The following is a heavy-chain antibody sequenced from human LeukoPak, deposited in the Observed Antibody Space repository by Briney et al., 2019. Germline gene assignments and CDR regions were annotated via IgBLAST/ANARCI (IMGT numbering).Heavy chain of an antibody. J-gene: IGHJ4*02. CDR2: ISSSSSYI. CDR1: GFTFSSYS. D-gene: IGHD2-2*01. V-gene: IGHV3-21*01. Sequence: GGSLRLSCAASGFTFSSYSMNWVRQAPGKGLEWVSSISSSSSYIYYADSVKGRFTISRDNAKNSLYLQMNSLRAEDTAVYYCARDARYCSSPSCYQYFDHWGQGTLVTVSS. CDR3: ARDARYCSSPSCYQYFDH.